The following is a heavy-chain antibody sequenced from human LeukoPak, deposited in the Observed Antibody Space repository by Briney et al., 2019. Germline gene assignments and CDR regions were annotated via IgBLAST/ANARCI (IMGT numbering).Heavy chain of an antibody. V-gene: IGHV3-48*03. Sequence: GGSLRLSCAASGFTFSSYEMNWVRQAPGKGLEWVSYISSSGSPIYYADSVKGRFTISRDNAKNSLYLQMNSLRAEDTALYYCARERQSAAPDYYFDSWGRGTLVTVSS. CDR3: ARERQSAAPDYYFDS. CDR1: GFTFSSYE. J-gene: IGHJ4*02. D-gene: IGHD6-13*01. CDR2: ISSSGSPI.